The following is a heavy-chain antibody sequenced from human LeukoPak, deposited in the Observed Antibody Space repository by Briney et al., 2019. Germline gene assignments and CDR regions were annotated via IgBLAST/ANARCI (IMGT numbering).Heavy chain of an antibody. CDR3: AKDAQRGSDYSNSLEY. Sequence: GGSLRLSCAASGFTYSHYGMHWVRQAPGKGLEWVAVIWSDATEKYYGDAVKGRFTISRDNSRNTLYLQMNSLRVEDTAVYYCAKDAQRGSDYSNSLEYWGQGTLVTVSS. CDR1: GFTYSHYG. D-gene: IGHD4-11*01. V-gene: IGHV3-33*06. CDR2: IWSDATEK. J-gene: IGHJ4*02.